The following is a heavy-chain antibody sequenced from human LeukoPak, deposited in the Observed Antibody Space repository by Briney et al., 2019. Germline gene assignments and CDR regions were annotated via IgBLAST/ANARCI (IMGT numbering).Heavy chain of an antibody. D-gene: IGHD3-22*01. CDR3: ARGNYYDSSGYYPEAFDI. J-gene: IGHJ3*02. CDR2: INPNSGGT. V-gene: IGHV1-2*02. CDR1: GYTFTGYY. Sequence: ASVKVSCKASGYTFTGYYMHWVRQAPGQGLEGMGWINPNSGGTNYAQKFQGRVTMTRDTSISTAYMELSRLRSDDTAVYYCARGNYYDSSGYYPEAFDIWGQGTMVTVSS.